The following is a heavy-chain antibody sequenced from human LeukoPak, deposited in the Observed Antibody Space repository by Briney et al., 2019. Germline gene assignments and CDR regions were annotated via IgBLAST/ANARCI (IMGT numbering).Heavy chain of an antibody. CDR1: GSTFSSYA. D-gene: IGHD1-14*01. Sequence: GGSLRLSCAASGSTFSSYAMSWVRQAPGKGLEWVSAISGSGGSTYYADSVKGRFTISRDNSKNTLYLQMNSLRVEDTSVYYCAREMHTTVTFDYWGQGALVTVPS. J-gene: IGHJ4*02. CDR2: ISGSGGST. V-gene: IGHV3-23*01. CDR3: AREMHTTVTFDY.